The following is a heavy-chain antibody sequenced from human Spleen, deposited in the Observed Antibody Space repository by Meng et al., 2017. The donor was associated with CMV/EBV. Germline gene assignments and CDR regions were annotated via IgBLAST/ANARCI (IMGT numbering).Heavy chain of an antibody. Sequence: QVQLQESGPGLVKPSGTLSLTCAGSGGSFSSSNLWTWVRQVPGKGLEWIGEIYHSGSTNYNPSLKSRVTISVDKFKNQFSLKLGSVTAADTAVYYCARIERRRILKYCGSDCSTTDYWGQGTLVTVSS. CDR2: IYHSGST. J-gene: IGHJ4*02. V-gene: IGHV4-4*02. CDR3: ARIERRRILKYCGSDCSTTDY. D-gene: IGHD2-21*02. CDR1: GGSFSSSNL.